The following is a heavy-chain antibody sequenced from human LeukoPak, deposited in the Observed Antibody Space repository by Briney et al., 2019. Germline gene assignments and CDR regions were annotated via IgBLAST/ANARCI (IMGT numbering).Heavy chain of an antibody. CDR2: INPNSGGT. Sequence: ASVKVSCKASGYTFTGYYMHWVRQAPGQGLEWMGWINPNSGGTNYAQKFQGGVTMTRDTSISTVYMELSRLRSDDTAVYYCARDQWWELGHVDFDYWGQGTLVTVSS. CDR3: ARDQWWELGHVDFDY. J-gene: IGHJ4*02. CDR1: GYTFTGYY. V-gene: IGHV1-2*02. D-gene: IGHD2-15*01.